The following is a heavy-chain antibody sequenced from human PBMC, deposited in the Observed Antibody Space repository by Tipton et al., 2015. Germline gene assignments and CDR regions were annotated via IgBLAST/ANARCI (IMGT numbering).Heavy chain of an antibody. D-gene: IGHD2-8*01. CDR2: VYYGGST. CDR1: GGSVASSSYY. CDR3: ARRAPLMVGSTNHYFDS. V-gene: IGHV4-39*02. J-gene: IGHJ4*02. Sequence: PGLVKPSETLLLTCTVSGGSVASSSYYWGWIRQAPGKGLEWIGSVYYGGSTYYNPSLKSRVPVSVDPSRNDFSLTLTSVTAADTGVYFCARRAPLMVGSTNHYFDSWGPGTLVAVSS.